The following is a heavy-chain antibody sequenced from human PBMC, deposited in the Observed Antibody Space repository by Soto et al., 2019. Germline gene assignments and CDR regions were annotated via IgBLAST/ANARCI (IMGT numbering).Heavy chain of an antibody. D-gene: IGHD6-6*01. CDR3: ARVRAARRPNYYMDV. CDR2: MNPNSGNT. J-gene: IGHJ6*03. V-gene: IGHV1-8*01. CDR1: GYTFASYD. Sequence: QVPLVQSGAEVKKPGASVKVSCKASGYTFASYDINWVRQATGQGLEWMGWMNPNSGNTGYAQKFQGRVTMTRNTSISTAYMELSSLRSEDTAVYYCARVRAARRPNYYMDVWGKGTTVTVSS.